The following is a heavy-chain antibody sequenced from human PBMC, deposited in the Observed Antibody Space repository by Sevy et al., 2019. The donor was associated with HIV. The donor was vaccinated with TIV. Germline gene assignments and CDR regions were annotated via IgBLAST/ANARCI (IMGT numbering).Heavy chain of an antibody. CDR1: GFTVSSNY. J-gene: IGHJ3*02. CDR3: ARDSGDLSLGRGAFDI. CDR2: IYTDGST. V-gene: IGHV3-66*02. Sequence: GGSLRLSCAAAGFTVSSNYMNWVRQAPGKGLEWVSIIYTDGSTYYADSVKGRFIIFRDNSKNTLYLQMSRLRANDTAVYFCARDSGDLSLGRGAFDIWGQGTVVTVSS. D-gene: IGHD3-16*02.